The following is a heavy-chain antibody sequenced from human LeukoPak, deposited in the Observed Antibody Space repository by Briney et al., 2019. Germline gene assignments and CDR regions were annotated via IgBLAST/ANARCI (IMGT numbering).Heavy chain of an antibody. D-gene: IGHD3-10*01. Sequence: GGSLRLSCAASGFSFGSNAMSWVRQAPGKGLEWVSGISGSGSNTQYAESVRGRFTISRDNSKNTLYLQMNSLRADDTAVYYCARDDNYGSDYWGQGTLVTVSS. CDR1: GFSFGSNA. J-gene: IGHJ4*02. CDR2: ISGSGSNT. CDR3: ARDDNYGSDY. V-gene: IGHV3-23*01.